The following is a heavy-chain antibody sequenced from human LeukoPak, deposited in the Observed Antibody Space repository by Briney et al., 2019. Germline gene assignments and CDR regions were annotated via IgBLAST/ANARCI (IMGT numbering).Heavy chain of an antibody. Sequence: SETLSLTCSVSGDSVSGYYWSWIRQPPGKGLEWIGEIDHSGSTNYNPSLKSRVTISVDTSKNQFSLKLSSVTAADTAVYYCARGLSIAVAGTRRAFDIRGQGTMVTVSS. CDR1: GDSVSGYY. CDR2: IDHSGST. D-gene: IGHD6-19*01. V-gene: IGHV4-34*01. J-gene: IGHJ3*02. CDR3: ARGLSIAVAGTRRAFDI.